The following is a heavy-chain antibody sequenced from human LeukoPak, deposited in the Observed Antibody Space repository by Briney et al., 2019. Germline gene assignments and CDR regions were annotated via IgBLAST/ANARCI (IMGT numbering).Heavy chain of an antibody. V-gene: IGHV1-46*01. CDR3: ARDTTNDVFDY. D-gene: IGHD1-1*01. J-gene: IGHJ4*02. CDR1: GYTFTSYY. Sequence: GASVKVSCKASGYTFTSYYMHWVRQAPGQGLEWMGIINPSGGSTSYAQKFQGRVTMTRDMSTSTVYMELSSLRSEDTAVYYCARDTTNDVFDYWGQGTLVTVSS. CDR2: INPSGGST.